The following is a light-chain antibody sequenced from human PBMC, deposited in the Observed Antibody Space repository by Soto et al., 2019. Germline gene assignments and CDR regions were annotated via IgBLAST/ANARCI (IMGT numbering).Light chain of an antibody. CDR2: ENN. J-gene: IGLJ1*01. Sequence: QSVLTQPPSVSEAPGQRVTISCTGSSSIIGAGYEAHWYQQVPGTAPKLLIYENNYRPSGVPDRFSGSKSGTSASLAITGLQAEDEAEYYCQSYDSSLSGYVFGTGTKVTVL. V-gene: IGLV1-40*01. CDR1: SSIIGAGYE. CDR3: QSYDSSLSGYV.